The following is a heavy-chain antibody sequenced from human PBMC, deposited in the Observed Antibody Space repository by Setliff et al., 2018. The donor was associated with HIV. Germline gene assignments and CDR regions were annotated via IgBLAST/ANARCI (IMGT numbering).Heavy chain of an antibody. J-gene: IGHJ6*02. V-gene: IGHV4-31*03. CDR1: GGSITSSGYN. CDR2: IYSSGRT. D-gene: IGHD3-10*01. CDR3: ARDEVRYYSGSESVRAGMDV. Sequence: ASETLSLTCIVSGGSITSSGYNWNWIRQHPGKGLEWIGYIYSSGRTSYNPSLQSRVSISIDTSKNQFSLRLDSVIAADTAVYYCARDEVRYYSGSESVRAGMDVWGQGTAVTVSS.